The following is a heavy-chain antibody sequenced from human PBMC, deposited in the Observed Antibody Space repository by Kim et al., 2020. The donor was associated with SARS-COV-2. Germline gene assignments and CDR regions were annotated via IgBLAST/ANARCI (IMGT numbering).Heavy chain of an antibody. CDR3: ARAVRYSSSWRN. CDR2: INHSGST. CDR1: GGSFSGYY. V-gene: IGHV4-34*01. Sequence: SETLSLTCAVYGGSFSGYYWSWIRQPPGKGLEWIGEINHSGSTNYNPSLKSRVTISVDTSKNQFSLKLSSVTAADTAVYYCARAVRYSSSWRNWGQGTLVTVSS. J-gene: IGHJ4*02. D-gene: IGHD6-13*01.